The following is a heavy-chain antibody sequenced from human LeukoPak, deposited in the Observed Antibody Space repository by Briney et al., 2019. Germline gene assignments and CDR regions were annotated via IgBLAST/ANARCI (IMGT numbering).Heavy chain of an antibody. V-gene: IGHV3-48*03. CDR3: ARGEYYYDSSGYSAQPEYYFDY. D-gene: IGHD3-22*01. J-gene: IGHJ4*02. CDR2: ISSSGDNI. Sequence: GGSLRLSCAASGFTFSTYEMNWVRQAPGKGLEWVSYISSSGDNIYYADSVKGRFTISRDNSKNTLYLQMNSLRAEDTAVYYCARGEYYYDSSGYSAQPEYYFDYWGQGTLVTVSS. CDR1: GFTFSTYE.